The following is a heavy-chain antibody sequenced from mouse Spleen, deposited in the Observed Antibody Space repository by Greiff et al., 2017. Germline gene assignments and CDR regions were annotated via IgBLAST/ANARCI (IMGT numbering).Heavy chain of an antibody. CDR2: IDPSDSYP. CDR1: GYTFTSYW. Sequence: QVQLQQPGAELVKPGASVKLSCKASGYTFTSYWMQWVKQRPGQGLEWIGEIDPSDSYPNYNQKFKGKATLTVDTSSSTAYMQLSSLTSEDSAVYYCERGHYYGSSYAMDYWGQGTSVTVSA. V-gene: IGHV1-50*01. CDR3: ERGHYYGSSYAMDY. J-gene: IGHJ4*01. D-gene: IGHD1-1*01.